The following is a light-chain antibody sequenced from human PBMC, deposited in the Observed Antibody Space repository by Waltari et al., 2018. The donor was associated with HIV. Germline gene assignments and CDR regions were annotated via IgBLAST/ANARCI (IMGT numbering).Light chain of an antibody. Sequence: QSALTQPPSASGSLGQSVTIPCTGSSSDIGAYDFVSCFQQHPHSAPRLLLYEVTRRPATVSDRFSGSRSGNTAFLTVAGLQPDDEATYFCSSYGDSLKVLFGGGTNVTVL. V-gene: IGLV2-8*01. J-gene: IGLJ2*01. CDR2: EVT. CDR1: SSDIGAYDF. CDR3: SSYGDSLKVL.